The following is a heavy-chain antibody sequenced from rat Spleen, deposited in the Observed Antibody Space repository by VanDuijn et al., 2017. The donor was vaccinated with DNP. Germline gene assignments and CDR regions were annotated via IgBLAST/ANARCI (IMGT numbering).Heavy chain of an antibody. J-gene: IGHJ2*01. CDR3: TRDSYVFDY. Sequence: EVQLVESGGGLVQPGRSMKLSCAASGFTFSNFPVAWVRQAPTKGLEWVATINTRGDNTYYRDSVKGRFTISRDNTENTLYLQMNSLRSEDTATYYCTRDSYVFDYWGQGVMVTVSS. CDR1: GFTFSNFP. V-gene: IGHV5-46*01. CDR2: INTRGDNT.